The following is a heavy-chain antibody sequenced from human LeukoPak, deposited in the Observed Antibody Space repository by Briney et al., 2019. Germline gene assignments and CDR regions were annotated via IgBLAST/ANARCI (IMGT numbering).Heavy chain of an antibody. V-gene: IGHV3-30*02. Sequence: GGSLRLSCAASGFTFSSYGMHSVRQAPGKGLEWVAFIRYDGTNKYYADSVKGRFTISRDNSKNTQYLQMNSLRAEDTAVYYCAKGGGLGYCSTTSCPDDAFDIWGQGTMVTVSS. J-gene: IGHJ3*02. CDR1: GFTFSSYG. CDR3: AKGGGLGYCSTTSCPDDAFDI. CDR2: IRYDGTNK. D-gene: IGHD2-2*01.